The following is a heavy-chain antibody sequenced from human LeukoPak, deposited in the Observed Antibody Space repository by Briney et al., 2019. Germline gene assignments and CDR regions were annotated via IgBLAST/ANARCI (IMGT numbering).Heavy chain of an antibody. CDR2: ISSSGSTI. Sequence: GGSLRLSCAASGLTFSSYEMNWVRQAPGKGLQWVSYISSSGSTIYYADSVKGRFTISRDNAKNSLYLQMNSLRAEDTAVYYCARADDGGDYGGPFDPWGQGTLVTVSS. J-gene: IGHJ5*02. CDR1: GLTFSSYE. V-gene: IGHV3-48*03. CDR3: ARADDGGDYGGPFDP. D-gene: IGHD4-23*01.